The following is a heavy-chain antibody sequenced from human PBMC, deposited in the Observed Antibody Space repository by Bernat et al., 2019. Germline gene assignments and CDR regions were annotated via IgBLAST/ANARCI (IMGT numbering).Heavy chain of an antibody. CDR2: ISSSGSTI. Sequence: EVQLVESGGGLVQPGGSLRLSCAASGFTFSSYEMNWVRQAPGKGLEWVSYISSSGSTIYSADSVKGRFTISRDNAKNSLYLQMNSLGAEDTAVYYCARARRRVPDAFDIWGQGTMVTVSS. J-gene: IGHJ3*02. V-gene: IGHV3-48*03. CDR3: ARARRRVPDAFDI. CDR1: GFTFSSYE. D-gene: IGHD1-1*01.